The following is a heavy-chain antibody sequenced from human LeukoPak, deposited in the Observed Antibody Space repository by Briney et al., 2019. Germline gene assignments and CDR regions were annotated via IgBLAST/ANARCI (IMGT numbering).Heavy chain of an antibody. CDR3: AELGITMIGGV. CDR1: GFTFNTYT. CDR2: ITASSTAI. Sequence: GGSLRLSCAASGFTFNTYTMNWVRQAPGKGLEWVSSITASSTAIYSADSVKGRFTISRDNAKNSLYLQMNSLRAEDTAVYYCAELGITMIGGVWGKGTTVTISS. D-gene: IGHD3-10*02. V-gene: IGHV3-21*01. J-gene: IGHJ6*04.